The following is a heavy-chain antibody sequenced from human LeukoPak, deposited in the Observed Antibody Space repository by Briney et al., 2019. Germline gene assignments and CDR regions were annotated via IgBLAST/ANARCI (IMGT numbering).Heavy chain of an antibody. CDR1: GFTLSSYE. CDR3: AREGGCNNWFDP. CDR2: VSSIGGTT. V-gene: IGHV3-48*03. J-gene: IGHJ5*02. Sequence: PGGSLRLSCVSSGFTLSSYEMNWVRQAPGRGVEWMSYVSSIGGTTYNAGTVRGRFPISRDNDKNSLYLQMHSLRAGDTAVYYCAREGGCNNWFDPWGQGTLVTVSS. D-gene: IGHD2/OR15-2a*01.